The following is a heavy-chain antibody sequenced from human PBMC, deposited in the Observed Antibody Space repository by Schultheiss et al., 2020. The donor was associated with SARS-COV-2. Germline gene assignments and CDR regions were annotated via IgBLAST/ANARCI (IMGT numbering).Heavy chain of an antibody. D-gene: IGHD2-15*01. CDR2: INHSGST. V-gene: IGHV4-34*01. J-gene: IGHJ3*02. CDR1: GGSFSSYY. CDR3: ARVGRYCSGGSCQRADAFDI. Sequence: SETLSLTCAVYGGSFSSYYWSWIRQPPGKGLEWIGEINHSGSTNYNPSLKSRVTISVDTSKNQFSLKLSSVTAADTAVYYCARVGRYCSGGSCQRADAFDIWGQGTMVTVSS.